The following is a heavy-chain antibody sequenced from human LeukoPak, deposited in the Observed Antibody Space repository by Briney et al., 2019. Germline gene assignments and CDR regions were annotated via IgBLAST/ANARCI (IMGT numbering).Heavy chain of an antibody. CDR3: ATDGGY. CDR1: GYTFTDYY. J-gene: IGHJ4*02. Sequence: ASVKISCKVSGYTFTDYYMNWVPQAPGKGLEWMGLVDPEDGETIYAKKFPGRVTITAHTSTDTAYMELSSLRSEDTAVYYCATDGGYWGQGTLVTVSS. CDR2: VDPEDGET. D-gene: IGHD4-23*01. V-gene: IGHV1-69-2*01.